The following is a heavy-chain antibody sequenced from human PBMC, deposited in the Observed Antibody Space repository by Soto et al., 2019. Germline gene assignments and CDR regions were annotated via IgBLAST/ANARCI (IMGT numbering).Heavy chain of an antibody. J-gene: IGHJ6*03. V-gene: IGHV1-18*01. D-gene: IGHD3-10*01. Sequence: QVPLVQSGAEVKKPGASVKVSCKASGYTFTSYGISWVRQAPGQGLEWMGWISAYNGNTNYAQKRQGRVTMTTDTSTSTAYMELRSLRSDDTAVYYCARDSLYGSGSYYPYYYYYMDVWGKGTTVTVSS. CDR3: ARDSLYGSGSYYPYYYYYMDV. CDR2: ISAYNGNT. CDR1: GYTFTSYG.